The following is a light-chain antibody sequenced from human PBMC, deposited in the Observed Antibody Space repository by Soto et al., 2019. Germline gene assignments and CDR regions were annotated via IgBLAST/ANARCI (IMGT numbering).Light chain of an antibody. Sequence: DIQMTQSPSSLSASVGDRVTITCRARQSISSYLNLYQQKPGKAPKLLIYAASSLQSGVPSRFSGSGSGTDFTLTISNLQPEDFATYYCQQSYSTPLTFGGGTKGEIK. CDR1: QSISSY. CDR3: QQSYSTPLT. CDR2: AAS. V-gene: IGKV1-39*01. J-gene: IGKJ4*01.